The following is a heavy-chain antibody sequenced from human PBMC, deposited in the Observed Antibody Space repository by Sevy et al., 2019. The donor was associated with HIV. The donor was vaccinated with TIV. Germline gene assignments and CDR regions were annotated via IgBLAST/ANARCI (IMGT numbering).Heavy chain of an antibody. CDR3: ARDFCSGGSCYSAFVY. CDR2: VNTDSGDT. CDR1: GYTFNNYI. J-gene: IGHJ4*02. Sequence: ASVKVSCKGSGYTFNNYIIYWVRQAPGQSLEWMGWVNTDSGDTKYSQKFQGRVIITTDTSARTVYMELNNLRSEDTAFYFCARDFCSGGSCYSAFVYWGQGTLVTVSS. D-gene: IGHD2-15*01. V-gene: IGHV1-3*04.